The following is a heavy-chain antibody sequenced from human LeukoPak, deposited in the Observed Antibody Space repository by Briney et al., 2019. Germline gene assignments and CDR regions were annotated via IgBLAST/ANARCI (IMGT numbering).Heavy chain of an antibody. CDR3: AREMAVALDY. V-gene: IGHV1-2*02. J-gene: IGHJ4*02. CDR1: GGTFSSYA. D-gene: IGHD6-19*01. Sequence: ASVKVSCKASGGTFSSYAISWVRQAPGQGLEWMGWINPNSGGTNYAQKFQGRVTMTRDTSISTAYMELSRLRSDDTAVYYCAREMAVALDYWGQGTLVTVSS. CDR2: INPNSGGT.